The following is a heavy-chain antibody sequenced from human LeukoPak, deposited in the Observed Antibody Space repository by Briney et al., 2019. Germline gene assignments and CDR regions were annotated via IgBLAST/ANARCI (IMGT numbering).Heavy chain of an antibody. CDR1: GFTFSNYA. CDR2: ISYDGSNK. CDR3: ARGRPHGNDY. V-gene: IGHV3-30-3*01. Sequence: GRSLRLSCAASGFTFSNYAIHWVRQAPGKGLEWVAVISYDGSNKYHADSVKGRFTISRDNAKNTLYLQMNSLRAEDTAVYYCARGRPHGNDYWGQGTLVTVSS. J-gene: IGHJ4*02. D-gene: IGHD4-23*01.